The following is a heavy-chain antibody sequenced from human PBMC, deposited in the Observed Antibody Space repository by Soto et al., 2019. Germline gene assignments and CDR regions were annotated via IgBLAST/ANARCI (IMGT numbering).Heavy chain of an antibody. V-gene: IGHV4-34*01. J-gene: IGHJ4*02. CDR1: GESFNGYY. Sequence: SDTLSLTCAVYGESFNGYYWSWIRYAPGKGLEWIGEISHSGSTNYNPSLKSRVTISVDSSKNQFSLKLSSVTVADTAVYYWARRGTIVVVPAAIDYWGQGTLVTVS. CDR3: ARRGTIVVVPAAIDY. D-gene: IGHD2-2*01. CDR2: ISHSGST.